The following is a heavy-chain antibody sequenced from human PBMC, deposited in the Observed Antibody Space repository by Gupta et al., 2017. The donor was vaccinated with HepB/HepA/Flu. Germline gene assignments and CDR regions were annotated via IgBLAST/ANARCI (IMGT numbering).Heavy chain of an antibody. J-gene: IGHJ4*02. CDR1: GCTFSSYT. D-gene: IGHD3-22*01. Sequence: EVPLLESERGWVQPGGPLRLSCAAPGCTFSSYTISWVRQTPGKGLEWISFIKGSGISTYYESSVKGRFAISRDNSKNTLFLQMNSRRAEGTAVYYCAKKDDYDSSGHDSWGQGTLVTVSS. CDR2: IKGSGIST. V-gene: IGHV3-23*01. CDR3: AKKDDYDSSGHDS.